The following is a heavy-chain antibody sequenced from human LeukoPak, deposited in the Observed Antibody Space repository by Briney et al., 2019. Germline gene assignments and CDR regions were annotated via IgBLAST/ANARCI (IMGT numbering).Heavy chain of an antibody. D-gene: IGHD6-6*01. CDR2: ISYDGSTI. Sequence: GGSLRLSCAASGFTFSGYAMHWVRQAPGKGLEWVAVISYDGSTIYYADSVNGRFTISRDNSKNTLYLQMNSLRAEDTAVYYCAARYSSSLLVYWGQGTLVTVSS. V-gene: IGHV3-30*01. CDR3: AARYSSSLLVY. CDR1: GFTFSGYA. J-gene: IGHJ4*02.